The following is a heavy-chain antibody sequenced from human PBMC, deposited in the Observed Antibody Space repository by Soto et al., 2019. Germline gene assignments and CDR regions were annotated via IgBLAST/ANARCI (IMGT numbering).Heavy chain of an antibody. V-gene: IGHV3-23*01. Sequence: PGGSLRLSCAASGFTFSSYAMSWVRQAPGKGLEWVSVISGSGGSTHYADSVKGRFTISRDNSKSTLYLQMSSLRAEDTAVYYCAKYPEYSAYDRTYFDYWGQGTLVTVSS. D-gene: IGHD5-12*01. J-gene: IGHJ4*02. CDR2: ISGSGGST. CDR1: GFTFSSYA. CDR3: AKYPEYSAYDRTYFDY.